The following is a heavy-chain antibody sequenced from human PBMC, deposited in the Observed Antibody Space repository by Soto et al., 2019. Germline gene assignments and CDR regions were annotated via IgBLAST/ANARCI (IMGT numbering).Heavy chain of an antibody. CDR3: ARVIAAAASKAFDI. Sequence: PSETLSLTCTVSGGSISSGGYYWSWIRQHPGKGLEWIGYIYYSGSTYYNPSLKSRVTISVDTSKNQFSLKLSSVTAADTAVYYCARVIAAAASKAFDIWGQGTMVTVPS. V-gene: IGHV4-31*03. D-gene: IGHD6-13*01. CDR2: IYYSGST. CDR1: GGSISSGGYY. J-gene: IGHJ3*02.